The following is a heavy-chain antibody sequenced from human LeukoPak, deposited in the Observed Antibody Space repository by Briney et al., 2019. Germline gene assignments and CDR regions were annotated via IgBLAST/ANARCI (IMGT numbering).Heavy chain of an antibody. CDR2: IIPIFGTA. D-gene: IGHD5-18*01. J-gene: IGHJ6*03. CDR3: AHTAANRGYYYYYMDV. CDR1: GGTFSSYA. V-gene: IGHV1-69*05. Sequence: SVKVSCKASGGTFSSYAISWVRQAPGQGLEWMGGIIPIFGTANYTQKFQGRVTITTDESTSTAYMELSSLRSEDTAVYYCAHTAANRGYYYYYMDVWGKGTTVTVSS.